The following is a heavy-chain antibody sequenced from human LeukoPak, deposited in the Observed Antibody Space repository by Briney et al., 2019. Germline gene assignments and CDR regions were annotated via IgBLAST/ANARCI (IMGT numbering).Heavy chain of an antibody. CDR1: GFTFSSYG. D-gene: IGHD3-22*01. CDR3: ARDELGDSSGTDY. V-gene: IGHV3-33*01. Sequence: GGSLGLSCAASGFTFSSYGMHWVRQAPGKGLEWVAVIWYDGSNKYYADSVKGRFTISRDNSKNTLYLQMNSLRAEDTAVYYCARDELGDSSGTDYWGQGTLVTVSS. CDR2: IWYDGSNK. J-gene: IGHJ4*02.